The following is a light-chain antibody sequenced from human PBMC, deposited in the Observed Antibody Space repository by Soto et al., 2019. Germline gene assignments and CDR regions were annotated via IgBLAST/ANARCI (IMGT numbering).Light chain of an antibody. J-gene: IGLJ2*01. CDR1: SSNIGSNT. CDR2: SNN. Sequence: QTVVTQPPSASGTPGQRVTISCSGSSSNIGSNTVNWYQHLPGTAPKLLIYSNNQRPSGVPDRLSGSKSGTSASLAISGRQSVDEADYYCAAWDDSLNGVIFGGGTKLTVL. CDR3: AAWDDSLNGVI. V-gene: IGLV1-44*01.